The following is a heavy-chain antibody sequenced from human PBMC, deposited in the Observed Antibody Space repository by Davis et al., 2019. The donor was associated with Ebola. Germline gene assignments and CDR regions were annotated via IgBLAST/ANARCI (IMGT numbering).Heavy chain of an antibody. Sequence: AASVKVSCKASGYTFTGYYMHWVRQAPGKGLEWMGGFNPEVGETIYAQKFQGRVTITADKSTSTAYMELSSLRSEDTAVYYCARDIGGAAAGNGDYWGQGTLVTVSS. D-gene: IGHD6-13*01. V-gene: IGHV1-24*01. J-gene: IGHJ4*02. CDR2: FNPEVGET. CDR3: ARDIGGAAAGNGDY. CDR1: GYTFTGYY.